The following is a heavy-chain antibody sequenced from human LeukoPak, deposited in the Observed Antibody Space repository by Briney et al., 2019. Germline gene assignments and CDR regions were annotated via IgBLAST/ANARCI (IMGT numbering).Heavy chain of an antibody. J-gene: IGHJ2*01. CDR2: INPNSGGT. CDR1: GYTLTELS. V-gene: IGHV1-2*02. CDR3: ARDSDAAGTLRWYFDL. Sequence: ASVKVSCKVSGYTLTELSMHWVRQAPGQGLEWMGWINPNSGGTNYAQKFQGRVTMTRDTSISTAYMELSRLGSDDTAVYYCARDSDAAGTLRWYFDLWGRGTLVTVSS. D-gene: IGHD6-13*01.